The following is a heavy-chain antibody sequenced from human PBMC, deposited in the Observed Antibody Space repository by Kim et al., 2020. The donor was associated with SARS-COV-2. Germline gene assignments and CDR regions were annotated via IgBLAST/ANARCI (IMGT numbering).Heavy chain of an antibody. Sequence: DSVKGRFTIARDNSKNPLYLQMNSLRAEDTAVYYCARDGGIAVAENYFDYWGQGTLVTVSS. J-gene: IGHJ4*02. V-gene: IGHV3-30*07. D-gene: IGHD6-19*01. CDR3: ARDGGIAVAENYFDY.